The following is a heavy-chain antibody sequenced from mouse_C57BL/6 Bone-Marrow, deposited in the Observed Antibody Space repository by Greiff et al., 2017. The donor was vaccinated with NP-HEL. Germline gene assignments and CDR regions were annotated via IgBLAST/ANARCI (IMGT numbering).Heavy chain of an antibody. CDR1: GFNIKDDY. CDR2: IDPENGDT. Sequence: EVQRVESGAELVRPGASVKLSCTASGFNIKDDYMHWVKQRPEQGLEWIGWIDPENGDTEYASKFQGKATITADTSSNTAYLQLSSLTSEDTAVYYCTTYGSSGFFAYWGQGTLVTVSA. CDR3: TTYGSSGFFAY. D-gene: IGHD3-2*02. J-gene: IGHJ3*01. V-gene: IGHV14-4*01.